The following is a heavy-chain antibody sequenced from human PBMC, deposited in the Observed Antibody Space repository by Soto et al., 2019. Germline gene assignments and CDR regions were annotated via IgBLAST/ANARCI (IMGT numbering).Heavy chain of an antibody. D-gene: IGHD1-1*01. Sequence: EVQLVESGGGLVKPGESLTLSCAASGFPFSIYSMDWVRQAPGKGLEWVSSINSRSVYIYYADSVRGRFTISRDNANNSLYLQMSSLGTEDTGVYFCARGDMLGTAAYGMDVWGQGTTVTVSS. CDR1: GFPFSIYS. CDR2: INSRSVYI. CDR3: ARGDMLGTAAYGMDV. J-gene: IGHJ6*02. V-gene: IGHV3-21*02.